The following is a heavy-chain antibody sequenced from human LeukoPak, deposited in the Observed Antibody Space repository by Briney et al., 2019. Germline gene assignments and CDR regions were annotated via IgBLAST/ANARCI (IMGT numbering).Heavy chain of an antibody. CDR2: ISAYNGNT. Sequence: RASVKVSCKASGYTFTSYGISWVRQAPGQGLEWMGWISAYNGNTNYAQKLQGRVTMTTDTSTSTAYMELRSVRSDDTAVYYCARDPLLWFGELIFDYWGQGTLVTVSS. D-gene: IGHD3-10*01. V-gene: IGHV1-18*01. CDR1: GYTFTSYG. CDR3: ARDPLLWFGELIFDY. J-gene: IGHJ4*02.